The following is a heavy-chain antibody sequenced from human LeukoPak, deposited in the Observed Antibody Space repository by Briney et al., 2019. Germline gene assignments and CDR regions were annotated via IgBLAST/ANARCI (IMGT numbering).Heavy chain of an antibody. V-gene: IGHV1-2*02. J-gene: IGHJ5*02. CDR3: TRALRHTSSSGWFDP. D-gene: IGHD6-6*01. Sequence: ASLKVSCKTSGYTFTNNHVHWVRQAPGQGLEWMGWVDPNNGATNYARNLQGRVTMTRDTSVSTVYMELTRLTSDDTAVYYCTRALRHTSSSGWFDPWGQGSLVTVSS. CDR2: VDPNNGAT. CDR1: GYTFTNNH.